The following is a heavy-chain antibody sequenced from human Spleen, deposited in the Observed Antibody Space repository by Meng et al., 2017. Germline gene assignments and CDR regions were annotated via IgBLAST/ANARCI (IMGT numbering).Heavy chain of an antibody. Sequence: ASVKVSCKASGYTFTSYGISWMTGQGLEWMGWISAYNGNTNYTQKFQGRVTITRDTSASTAYMELSSLRSEDTAVYYCARDPTELYYYGSGSYYNFNYYYYGMDVWGQGTTVTVSS. J-gene: IGHJ6*02. V-gene: IGHV1-18*01. CDR3: ARDPTELYYYGSGSYYNFNYYYYGMDV. CDR2: ISAYNGNT. CDR1: GYTFTSYG. D-gene: IGHD3-10*01.